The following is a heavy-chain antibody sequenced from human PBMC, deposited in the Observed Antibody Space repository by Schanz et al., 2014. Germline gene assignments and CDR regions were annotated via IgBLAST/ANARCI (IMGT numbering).Heavy chain of an antibody. Sequence: EVELVESGGGLVQPGGSLRLSCAASGFSFSDHAMDWVRQAAGKGLEWVSAMNESHSTIYYADSVRGRFTISRDNAENTLFLQMNSLRVEDSAIYYCAKDISDTSGKDDYWGQGTLVAVSS. CDR3: AKDISDTSGKDDY. V-gene: IGHV3-23*04. CDR2: MNESHSTI. CDR1: GFSFSDHA. J-gene: IGHJ4*02. D-gene: IGHD3-22*01.